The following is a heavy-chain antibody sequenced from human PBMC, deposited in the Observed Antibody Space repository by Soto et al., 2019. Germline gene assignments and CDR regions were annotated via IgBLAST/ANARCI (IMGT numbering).Heavy chain of an antibody. D-gene: IGHD5-18*01. Sequence: GGSLRLSCAASGFTFSSYSINWVRQAPGKGLAWVSSISSSSSYIYYADSVKGRFTISRDNAKNSLYLQMNSLRAEDTAVYYCARDQPGYSYGYGLGYWGQGTLVTVSS. CDR3: ARDQPGYSYGYGLGY. V-gene: IGHV3-21*01. CDR2: ISSSSSYI. CDR1: GFTFSSYS. J-gene: IGHJ4*02.